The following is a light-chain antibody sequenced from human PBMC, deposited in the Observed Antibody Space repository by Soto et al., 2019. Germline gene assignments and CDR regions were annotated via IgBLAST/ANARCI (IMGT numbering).Light chain of an antibody. J-gene: IGLJ1*01. CDR3: SSYTSSSTPYV. CDR2: DVS. Sequence: QSVLTQPASVSGSPGQSITISCTGTSSDVGGYNFVSWYQQRPGKAPKLMIFDVSNRPSGVSNRFSASKSGDTASPTISGLQAEDEADYYCSSYTSSSTPYVFGTGTKVTVL. CDR1: SSDVGGYNF. V-gene: IGLV2-14*01.